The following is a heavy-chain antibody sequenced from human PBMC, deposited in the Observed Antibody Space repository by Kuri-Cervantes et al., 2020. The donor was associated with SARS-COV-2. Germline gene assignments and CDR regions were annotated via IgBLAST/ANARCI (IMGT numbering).Heavy chain of an antibody. V-gene: IGHV4-30-2*03. CDR1: GVSVTREGYS. Sequence: SETLSLTCGVSGVSVTREGYSWNWVRQLPGKGLVWIGSISGDTSYNPSLDSRVTISLDTSRNQFSLKLSSVTAADTAVYYCARAVYDFWSGYSHYYYYYGMDVWGQGTTVTVSS. CDR3: ARAVYDFWSGYSHYYYYYGMDV. CDR2: ISGDT. D-gene: IGHD3-3*01. J-gene: IGHJ6*02.